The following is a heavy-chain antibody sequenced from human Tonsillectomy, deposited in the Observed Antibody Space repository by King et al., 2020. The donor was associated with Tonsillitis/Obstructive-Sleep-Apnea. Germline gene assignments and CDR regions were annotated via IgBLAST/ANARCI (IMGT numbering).Heavy chain of an antibody. Sequence: QLVQSGAEVKKPGSSVKVSCKASGGTFSSYAISWVRQAPGQGLEWMGGMIPIFGTANYAQKFQGRVTITADETTSTAYMGLSSLRTEDTAVYYCARDLGDIVVVVAATPNHDAFDIWGQGTMVTVSS. CDR2: MIPIFGTA. D-gene: IGHD2-15*01. J-gene: IGHJ3*02. V-gene: IGHV1-69*01. CDR3: ARDLGDIVVVVAATPNHDAFDI. CDR1: GGTFSSYA.